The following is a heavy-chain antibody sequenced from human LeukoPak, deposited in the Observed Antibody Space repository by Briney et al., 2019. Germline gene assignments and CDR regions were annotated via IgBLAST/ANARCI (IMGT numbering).Heavy chain of an antibody. D-gene: IGHD6-6*01. V-gene: IGHV4-34*01. J-gene: IGHJ5*02. CDR2: INHSGST. CDR3: ARLSSLANIAARGRTWLDP. Sequence: PSETLSLTCAVYGGSFSGYYWSWIRQPPGKGLEWIGEINHSGSTNYNPSLKSRVTISVDTSKNQFSLKLSSVTAADTAVYYCARLSSLANIAARGRTWLDPWGQGSLVTVSS. CDR1: GGSFSGYY.